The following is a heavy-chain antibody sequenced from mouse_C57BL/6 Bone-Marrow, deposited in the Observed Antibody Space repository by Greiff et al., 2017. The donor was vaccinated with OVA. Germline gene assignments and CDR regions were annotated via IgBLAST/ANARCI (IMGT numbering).Heavy chain of an antibody. D-gene: IGHD2-2*01. CDR1: GYTFTDYE. CDR3: TRVVTAGTDD. V-gene: IGHV1-15*01. Sequence: QVQLQQSGAELVRPGASVTLSCKASGYTFTDYEMHWVKQTPVHGLEWIGAIDPETGGTAYNQKFKGKATLTADKSSSTAYMELRSLTSEDSAVYYCTRVVTAGTDDWGQGTTLTVSS. J-gene: IGHJ2*01. CDR2: IDPETGGT.